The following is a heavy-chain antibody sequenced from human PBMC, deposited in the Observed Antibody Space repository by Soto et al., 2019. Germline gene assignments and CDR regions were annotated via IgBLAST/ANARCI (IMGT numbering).Heavy chain of an antibody. CDR1: GGSISSGGYY. CDR3: ASDNCYNSSCANAFDI. Sequence: TLSLTCTVSGGSISSGGYYWSWIRQHPGKGLEWIGYIYYSGSTYYNPSLKSRVTISVDTSKNQFSLKLSSVTAADTAVYYCASDNCYNSSCANAFDIWGQGTMVTVSS. V-gene: IGHV4-31*03. J-gene: IGHJ3*02. CDR2: IYYSGST. D-gene: IGHD3-22*01.